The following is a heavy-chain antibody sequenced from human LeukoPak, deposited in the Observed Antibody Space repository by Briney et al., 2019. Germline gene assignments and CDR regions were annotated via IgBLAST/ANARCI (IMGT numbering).Heavy chain of an antibody. J-gene: IGHJ4*02. V-gene: IGHV3-23*01. CDR1: GFTFSSYA. CDR2: ISLDGATT. CDR3: VKDHGWLLYS. Sequence: GGSLRLSCAASGFTFSSYAMSWVRQAPGKGLEWVSGISLDGATTYYAGSVEGRFTITRDNSKNTLYLQMNSLRADDTAVYYCVKDHGWLLYSWGQGTLVTVSS. D-gene: IGHD3-9*01.